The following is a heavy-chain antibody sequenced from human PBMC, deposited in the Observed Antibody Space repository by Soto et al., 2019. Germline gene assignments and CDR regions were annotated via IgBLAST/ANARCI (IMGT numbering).Heavy chain of an antibody. J-gene: IGHJ4*02. Sequence: PSETLSLTCIVSGGSINRGDYYWIWIRQSPGKGLEWIGYIYYSGATNYSPSLKSRAAISMDTSKNQFSLSLTSVTAADTAAYYCARAGFSYGHLLFWGQGIRVTVSS. CDR1: GGSINRGDYY. D-gene: IGHD3-10*01. CDR2: IYYSGAT. V-gene: IGHV4-30-4*01. CDR3: ARAGFSYGHLLF.